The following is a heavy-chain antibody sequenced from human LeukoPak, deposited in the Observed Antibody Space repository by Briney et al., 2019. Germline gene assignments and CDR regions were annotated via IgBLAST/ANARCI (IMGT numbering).Heavy chain of an antibody. Sequence: GSLRLSCAASGFTFSSYSMNWVRQAPGKGLEWVSSISSTSGYIYYADSVKCRFTISRDNAKNSLYLQMNSLRAEDTAVYYCARDPTTYGSGSYYYYFDYWGQGTLVTVSS. V-gene: IGHV3-21*01. CDR3: ARDPTTYGSGSYYYYFDY. CDR2: ISSTSGYI. CDR1: GFTFSSYS. D-gene: IGHD3-10*01. J-gene: IGHJ4*02.